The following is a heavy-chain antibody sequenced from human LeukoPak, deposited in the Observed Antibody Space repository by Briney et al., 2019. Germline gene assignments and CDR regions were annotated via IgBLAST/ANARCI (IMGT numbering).Heavy chain of an antibody. V-gene: IGHV3-21*01. CDR1: GFTFCSYS. J-gene: IGHJ6*03. CDR3: ARDYYDSSGYYPYYYYMDV. D-gene: IGHD3-22*01. CDR2: ISSSSSYI. Sequence: PGGSLRLSCAASGFTFCSYSMNWVRQAPGKGLEWVSSISSSSSYIYYADSVKGRFTISRDNAKNSLYLQMNSLRAEDTAVYYCARDYYDSSGYYPYYYYMDVWGKGTTVTVSS.